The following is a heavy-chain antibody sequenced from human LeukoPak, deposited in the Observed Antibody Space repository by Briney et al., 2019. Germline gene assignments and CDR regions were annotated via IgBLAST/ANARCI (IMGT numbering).Heavy chain of an antibody. CDR1: GHTFIGYY. D-gene: IGHD6-13*01. CDR3: ARVLIAAAGTSDY. CDR2: INTNTGNP. Sequence: ASVKVSCKASGHTFIGYYMHWVRQAPGQGLEWMGWINTNTGNPTYAQGFTGRFVFSLDTSVSTAYLQISSLKAEDTAVYYCARVLIAAAGTSDYWGQGTLVTVSS. V-gene: IGHV7-4-1*02. J-gene: IGHJ4*02.